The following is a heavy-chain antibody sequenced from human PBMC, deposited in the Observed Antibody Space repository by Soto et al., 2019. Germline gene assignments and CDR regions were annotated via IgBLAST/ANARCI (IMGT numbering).Heavy chain of an antibody. D-gene: IGHD5-12*01. V-gene: IGHV3-21*01. CDR2: ISSSSSYI. CDR3: ASEGVATTASGYYYYYGMDV. CDR1: GFTFSSYS. Sequence: GGSLRLSCAASGFTFSSYSMNWVRQAPGKGLEWVSSISSSSSYIYYADSVKGRFTISRDNAKNSLYLQMNSLRAEDTAVYYCASEGVATTASGYYYYYGMDVWGQGTTVTVSS. J-gene: IGHJ6*02.